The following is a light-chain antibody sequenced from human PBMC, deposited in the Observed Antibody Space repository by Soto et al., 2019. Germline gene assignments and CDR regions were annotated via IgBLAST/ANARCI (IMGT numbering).Light chain of an antibody. CDR3: MLSRHLWT. V-gene: IGKV2D-29*02. CDR1: QSLLDSDGKTY. J-gene: IGKJ1*01. Sequence: DIAMTQSPLSLSVTPGQPASISCKSSQSLLDSDGKTYLYWYLKKSGQSPHLLIYEVSNRFSGVPARFSGSGSGTDFTQKISRVEAEDVGLYYCMLSRHLWTFGQGNKVEIK. CDR2: EVS.